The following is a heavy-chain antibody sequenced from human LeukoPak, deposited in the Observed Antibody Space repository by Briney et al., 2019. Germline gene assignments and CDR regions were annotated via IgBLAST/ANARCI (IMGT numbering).Heavy chain of an antibody. CDR2: ISHSGIT. V-gene: IGHV4-38-2*02. D-gene: IGHD4-17*01. J-gene: IGHJ1*01. Sequence: PSETLSLTCSVSGYSISNDYYWGWIRQSPEKGLEWLGSISHSGITYYNPSLRSRVTISRDMPKNQFSLDLNSVTAADTAVYYCAGISTGSCFRHWGQGTLVTVSS. CDR1: GYSISNDYY. CDR3: AGISTGSCFRH.